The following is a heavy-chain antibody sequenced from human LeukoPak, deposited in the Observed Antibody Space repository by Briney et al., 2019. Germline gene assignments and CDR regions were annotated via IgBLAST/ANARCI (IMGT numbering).Heavy chain of an antibody. D-gene: IGHD7-27*01. CDR1: GFTFSSYS. Sequence: KAGGSLRLSCAASGFTFSSYSMNWVRQAPGKGLEWVSSISSSSSYIYYADSVKGRFTISRDNAKNSLYLQMNSLRAEDTAVYYCARWGRRNAFDIWGQGTMVTVSS. V-gene: IGHV3-21*01. J-gene: IGHJ3*02. CDR3: ARWGRRNAFDI. CDR2: ISSSSSYI.